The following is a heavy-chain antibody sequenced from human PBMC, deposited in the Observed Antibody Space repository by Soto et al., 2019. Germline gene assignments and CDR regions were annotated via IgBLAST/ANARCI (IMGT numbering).Heavy chain of an antibody. CDR2: FNPTSSRT. CDR3: ARDLAAGDY. Sequence: QVQLVQSGAEVKKPGASVKLSCKASGYTFINYYIHWVRQAPGQGLEWMGIFNPTSSRTNYAQKLQGRVTLTMDTSTMTVYMELSSLRFDDTAVYYCARDLAAGDYWGQGTLVTVSS. CDR1: GYTFINYY. V-gene: IGHV1-46*04. D-gene: IGHD6-13*01. J-gene: IGHJ4*02.